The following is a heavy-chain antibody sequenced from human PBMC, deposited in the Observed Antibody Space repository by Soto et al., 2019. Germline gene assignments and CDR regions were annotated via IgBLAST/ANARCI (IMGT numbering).Heavy chain of an antibody. CDR2: LWSDGTTK. CDR3: ARVGVTFARDFDN. CDR1: GFVFNNYG. D-gene: IGHD1-26*01. J-gene: IGHJ4*02. V-gene: IGHV3-33*01. Sequence: QVQLVESGGGVVQPGRSLRLACATSGFVFNNYGMHWVRQAPGKGLVWVAVLWSDGTTKHYADSVKGRFTISRDYSKNSLILQMNSLRVEDSSPYYCARVGVTFARDFDNWGQGTLVTVSS.